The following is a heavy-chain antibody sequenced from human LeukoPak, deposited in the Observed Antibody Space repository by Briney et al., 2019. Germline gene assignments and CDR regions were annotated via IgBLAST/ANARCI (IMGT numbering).Heavy chain of an antibody. CDR2: ISYIGNT. D-gene: IGHD4-17*01. V-gene: IGHV4-59*11. CDR1: TDSFSSHY. J-gene: IGHJ3*02. Sequence: SETPSLTCAVSTDSFSSHYWTWIRQPPGKGLERSGYISYIGNTNYNPPLKSRVTISIDTSKNQFSLKLSSVTAADTAVYYCARDLVTVTKGFDIWGQGTMVSVSS. CDR3: ARDLVTVTKGFDI.